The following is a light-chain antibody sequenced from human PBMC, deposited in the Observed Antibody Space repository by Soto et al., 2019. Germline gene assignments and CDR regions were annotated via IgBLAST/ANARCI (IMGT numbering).Light chain of an antibody. V-gene: IGLV2-14*01. CDR2: EVS. CDR1: SSDVGAYNY. Sequence: QSALTQSASVSGSPGQSITIYCTGTSSDVGAYNYVSWYQQHPGKAPKLMIYEVSNRPSGVSNRFSGSKSGNTASLTISGLQGEDEADYYCSSYTGSSTPYVFGTGTKVTVL. J-gene: IGLJ1*01. CDR3: SSYTGSSTPYV.